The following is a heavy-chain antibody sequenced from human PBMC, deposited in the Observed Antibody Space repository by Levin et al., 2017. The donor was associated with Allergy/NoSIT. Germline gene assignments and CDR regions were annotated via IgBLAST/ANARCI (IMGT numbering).Heavy chain of an antibody. CDR1: GFTFTSHA. CDR2: VSRTGSTT. V-gene: IGHV3-23*01. Sequence: PGGSLRLSCATSGFTFTSHAINWVRQAPGKGLEWVAIVSRTGSTTYYADSVKGRFTVSRDNSRDTLYLQMNSLRVEDTAVYYCAKRFCSGPSRQPAAVDGWGQGTMVTVSS. CDR3: AKRFCSGPSRQPAAVDG. J-gene: IGHJ3*01. D-gene: IGHD2-15*01.